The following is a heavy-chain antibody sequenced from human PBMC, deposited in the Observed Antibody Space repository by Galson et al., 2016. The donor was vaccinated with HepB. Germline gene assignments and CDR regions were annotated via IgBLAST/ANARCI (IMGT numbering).Heavy chain of an antibody. Sequence: SLRLSCAASGFTFSAYGMTWVRQAPGKGLEWLSYITSDGRTIKYADSVKGRFTISRDNAENSVSLQLNSLTDEDTALYYCARARPNCHASLSFDYWGQGTQVGVSS. CDR2: ITSDGRTI. CDR1: GFTFSAYG. CDR3: ARARPNCHASLSFDY. D-gene: IGHD2-8*01. J-gene: IGHJ4*02. V-gene: IGHV3-48*02.